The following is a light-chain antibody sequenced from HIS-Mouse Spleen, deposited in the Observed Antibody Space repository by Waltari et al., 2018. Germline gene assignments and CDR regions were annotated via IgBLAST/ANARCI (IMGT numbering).Light chain of an antibody. CDR1: SSNIGSTY. Sequence: QYVITQQASASWTPGQSVRISCYGRSSNIGSTYVEWYQQAPGTAPQLLIDRNNQRPSGVPDLFSGSKSATSASLALTGLRSEDEADYYCAAWDDSLSGPVFGGGTKLTVL. CDR2: RNN. V-gene: IGLV1-47*01. J-gene: IGLJ3*02. CDR3: AAWDDSLSGPV.